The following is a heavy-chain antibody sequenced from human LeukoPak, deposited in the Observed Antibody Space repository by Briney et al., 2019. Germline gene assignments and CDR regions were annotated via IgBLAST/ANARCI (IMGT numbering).Heavy chain of an antibody. D-gene: IGHD4-17*01. CDR3: ARGRYLYGDYVEYFQH. Sequence: GGSLRLSCAASGFTFSSYGMHWVRQAPGKGLEWVAVIWYDGSNKYYADSVKGRFTISRDNSKNTLHLQMNSPRAEDTAVYYCARGRYLYGDYVEYFQHWGQGTLVTVSS. CDR1: GFTFSSYG. CDR2: IWYDGSNK. V-gene: IGHV3-33*01. J-gene: IGHJ1*01.